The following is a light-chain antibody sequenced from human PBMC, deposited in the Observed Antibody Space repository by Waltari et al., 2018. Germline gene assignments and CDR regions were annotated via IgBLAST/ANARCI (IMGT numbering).Light chain of an antibody. V-gene: IGKV3-20*01. J-gene: IGKJ1*01. CDR1: QRIGRY. CDR3: QNHERLPAV. CDR2: GAS. Sequence: EIVLTQSPGTLSLSPGERATLSCRASQRIGRYLIWYQQKPGQAPRLLVYGASRRAAGSPDRFSGSGSGTDFSLTISRLEPEDFAVYYCQNHERLPAVFGQGTKVEIK.